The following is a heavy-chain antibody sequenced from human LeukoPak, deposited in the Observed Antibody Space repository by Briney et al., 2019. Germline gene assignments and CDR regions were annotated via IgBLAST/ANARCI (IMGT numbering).Heavy chain of an antibody. CDR1: GFTFGSYS. CDR3: ARYSSSLHHSLHYYYYRDV. D-gene: IGHD6-13*01. CDR2: ISSSSSYI. Sequence: GGSLRLSCAASGFTFGSYSMNWVRQAPGKGLEWVSSISSSSSYIYYADSVKGRFTISRDNAKNSLYLQMNSLRAEDTAVYYCARYSSSLHHSLHYYYYRDVWGKGTTVTVSS. V-gene: IGHV3-21*01. J-gene: IGHJ6*03.